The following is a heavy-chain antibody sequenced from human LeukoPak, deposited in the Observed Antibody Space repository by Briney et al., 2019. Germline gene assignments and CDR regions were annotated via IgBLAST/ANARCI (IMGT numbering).Heavy chain of an antibody. CDR3: ASEAAAGAEDY. CDR2: ISSSSSYI. J-gene: IGHJ4*02. CDR1: GFTFSSHS. V-gene: IGHV3-21*01. Sequence: GSLRLSCAASGFTFSSHSMNWVRQAPGKGLEWVSSISSSSSYIYYADSVKGRFTISRDNAKNSLYLQMNSLRAEDTAVYYCASEAAAGAEDYWGQGTLVTVSS. D-gene: IGHD6-13*01.